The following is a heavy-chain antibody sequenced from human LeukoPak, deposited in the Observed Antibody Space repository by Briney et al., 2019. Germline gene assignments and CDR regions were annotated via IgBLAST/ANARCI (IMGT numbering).Heavy chain of an antibody. CDR2: IRYDGSKK. J-gene: IGHJ4*02. Sequence: PGGSLRLSCAASAFTFSRYGMHWVRQAPGKGLEWVAFIRYDGSKKYYADSVRGQFIISRDNSKNTLYLQMNSLRAEDTAVYYCAKDKTYYYGSGTLIGDYWGQGTLVTVSS. D-gene: IGHD3-10*01. CDR3: AKDKTYYYGSGTLIGDY. CDR1: AFTFSRYG. V-gene: IGHV3-30*02.